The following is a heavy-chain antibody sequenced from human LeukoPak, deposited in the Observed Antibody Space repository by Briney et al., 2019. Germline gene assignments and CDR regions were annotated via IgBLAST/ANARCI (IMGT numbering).Heavy chain of an antibody. CDR3: ARPAKRGSGYDAFDI. Sequence: GGSLRLSCAASGFTFSSYSMNWVRQAPGKGLEWMGIIYPGDSDTRYSPSFQGQVTISADKSISTAYLQWSSLKASDTAMYYCARPAKRGSGYDAFDIWGQGTMVTVSS. CDR1: GFTFSSYS. CDR2: IYPGDSDT. V-gene: IGHV5-51*01. D-gene: IGHD3-22*01. J-gene: IGHJ3*02.